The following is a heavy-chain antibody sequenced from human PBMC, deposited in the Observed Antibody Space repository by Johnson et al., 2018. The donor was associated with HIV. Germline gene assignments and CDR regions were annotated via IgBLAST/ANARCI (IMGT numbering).Heavy chain of an antibody. V-gene: IGHV3-30*03. D-gene: IGHD5-18*01. J-gene: IGHJ3*02. CDR2: ISFDGTNT. CDR3: ARDRGGYSYGYDSDAFDI. Sequence: QVQLVESGGGVVRPGGSLRLSCAASGFTFSSYGMHWVRQAPGKGLEWVAVISFDGTNTYYGDSVKGRFTISRDNSKNTLYLQMNSLRAEDTAVYYCARDRGGYSYGYDSDAFDIWGQGTMVTVSS. CDR1: GFTFSSYG.